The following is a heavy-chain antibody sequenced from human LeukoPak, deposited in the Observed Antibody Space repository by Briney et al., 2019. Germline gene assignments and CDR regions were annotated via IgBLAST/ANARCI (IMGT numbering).Heavy chain of an antibody. CDR3: AGISRNGYNSLDY. Sequence: SETLSLTCTVSGGSITSHSWSWIRQPPGKGLEWIGYIFYSGHTNYNPSLRSRVTISADTSKSQVSLKVFSVTAADTAVYYCAGISRNGYNSLDYWGQGTLVTVSS. D-gene: IGHD5-24*01. V-gene: IGHV4-59*08. CDR1: GGSITSHS. CDR2: IFYSGHT. J-gene: IGHJ4*02.